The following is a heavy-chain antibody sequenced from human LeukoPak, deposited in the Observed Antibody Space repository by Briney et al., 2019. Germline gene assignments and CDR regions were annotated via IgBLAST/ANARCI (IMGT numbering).Heavy chain of an antibody. J-gene: IGHJ5*02. V-gene: IGHV4-59*01. CDR2: ISDSGST. D-gene: IGHD3-3*01. Sequence: SETLSLTCTVSGDSISSYYWSWIRQPPGKRLEWIGCISDSGSTNSNPSLKSRVTISVDTSKSQFSLKLSSVTAADTAVYYCARGRLLEWFDSWGQGTLVSVSS. CDR1: GDSISSYY. CDR3: ARGRLLEWFDS.